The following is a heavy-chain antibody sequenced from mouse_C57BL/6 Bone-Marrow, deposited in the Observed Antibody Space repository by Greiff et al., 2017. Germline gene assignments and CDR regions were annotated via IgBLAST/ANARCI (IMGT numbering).Heavy chain of an antibody. V-gene: IGHV1-50*01. CDR3: AREGITYAMDY. J-gene: IGHJ4*01. CDR2: IDPSDSYT. CDR1: GYTFTSYW. Sequence: VQLQQPGAELVKPGASVKLSCKASGYTFTSYWMQWVKQRPGQGLEWIGEIDPSDSYTNYNQKFKGKATLTVDTSSSSAYMQLSSMTSEDSAVYYCAREGITYAMDYWGQGTSVTVSS.